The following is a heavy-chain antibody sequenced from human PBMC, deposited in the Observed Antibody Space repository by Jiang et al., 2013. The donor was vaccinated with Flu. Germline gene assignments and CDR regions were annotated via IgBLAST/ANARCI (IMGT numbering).Heavy chain of an antibody. CDR3: ARHSRGYCSGGSCPGHAFDI. J-gene: IGHJ3*02. CDR1: GGSISSSSYY. CDR2: IYYSGST. Sequence: SLTCTVSGGSISSSSYYWGWIRQPPGKGLEWIGSIYYSGSTYYNPSLKSRVTISIDTSKNQFSLKLSSVTAADTAVYYCARHSRGYCSGGSCPGHAFDIWGQGTMVTVSS. D-gene: IGHD2-15*01. V-gene: IGHV4-39*01.